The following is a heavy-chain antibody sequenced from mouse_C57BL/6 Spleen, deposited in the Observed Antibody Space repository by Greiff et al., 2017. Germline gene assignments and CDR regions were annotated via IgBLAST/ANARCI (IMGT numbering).Heavy chain of an antibody. V-gene: IGHV1-42*01. CDR1: GYSFTGYY. CDR2: INPSTGGT. Sequence: VQLQQSGPELVKPGASVKISCKASGYSFTGYYMNWVKQSPEKSLEWIGEINPSTGGTTYNQKFKAKATLTVDKSSSTAYMQLKSLTSEDSAVYYCARDGSSYLDYWGQGTSVTVSS. D-gene: IGHD1-1*01. J-gene: IGHJ4*01. CDR3: ARDGSSYLDY.